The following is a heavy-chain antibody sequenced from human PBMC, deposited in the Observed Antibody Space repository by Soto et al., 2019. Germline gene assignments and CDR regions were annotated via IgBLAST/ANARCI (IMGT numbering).Heavy chain of an antibody. J-gene: IGHJ6*02. CDR1: GFTFSSYA. CDR3: ARAAPPSGYYYGSGSYYTDYYGMDV. D-gene: IGHD3-10*01. CDR2: ISYDGSNK. Sequence: GGSLRLSCAASGFTFSSYAMHWVRQAPGKGLEWVAVISYDGSNKYYADSVKGRFTISRDNSKNTLYLQMNSLRAEDTAVYYCARAAPPSGYYYGSGSYYTDYYGMDVWGQGTTVTVSS. V-gene: IGHV3-30-3*01.